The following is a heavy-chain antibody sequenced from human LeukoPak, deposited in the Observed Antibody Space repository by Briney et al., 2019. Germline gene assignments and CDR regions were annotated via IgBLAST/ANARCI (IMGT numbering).Heavy chain of an antibody. V-gene: IGHV1-69*13. D-gene: IGHD6-19*01. CDR2: IIPIFGTA. CDR3: ARGGYSSATDAFDI. CDR1: GGTFSSYA. Sequence: SVKVSCKASGGTFSSYAISWVRQAPGQGLEWMGGIIPIFGTANYAQKFQGRVTITADESTSTDYMELSSLRSEDTAVYYCARGGYSSATDAFDIWGQGTMVTVSS. J-gene: IGHJ3*02.